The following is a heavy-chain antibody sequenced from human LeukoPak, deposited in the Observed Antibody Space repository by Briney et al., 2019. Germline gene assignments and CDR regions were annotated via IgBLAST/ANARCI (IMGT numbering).Heavy chain of an antibody. CDR1: GGSISSGSYY. J-gene: IGHJ3*02. Sequence: SQTLSLTCTVSGGSISSGSYYWSWIRQPAGKGLEWIGRIYTSGSTNYNPSLKSRVTISVDTSKNQFFLKLSSVTAADTAVYYCASAGYSDAFDIWGQGTMVTVSS. CDR3: ASAGYSDAFDI. CDR2: IYTSGST. D-gene: IGHD5-18*01. V-gene: IGHV4-61*02.